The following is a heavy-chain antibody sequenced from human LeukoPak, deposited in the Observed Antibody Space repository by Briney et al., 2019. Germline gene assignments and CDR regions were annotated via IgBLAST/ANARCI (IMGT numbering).Heavy chain of an antibody. J-gene: IGHJ4*02. CDR3: ARGQWVGALDY. D-gene: IGHD1-26*01. CDR2: IYTSGST. V-gene: IGHV4-59*10. CDR1: GESFSGYF. Sequence: SETLSLTCAVSGESFSGYFWTWIRQPPGKGLEWIGRIYTSGSTNYNPSLKSRVTMSVDTSKNQFSLKLSSVTAADTAVYYCARGQWVGALDYWGQGTLVTVSS.